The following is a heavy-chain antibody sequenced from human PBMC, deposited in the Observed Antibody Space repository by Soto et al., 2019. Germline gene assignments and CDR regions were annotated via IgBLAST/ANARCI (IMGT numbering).Heavy chain of an antibody. CDR2: ISYSGST. J-gene: IGHJ4*02. V-gene: IGHV4-30-4*01. D-gene: IGHD3-22*01. CDR1: GGSISSGDYY. Sequence: PSETLSLTCTVSGGSISSGDYYWSWIRQPPGKGLEWIGHISYSGSTYYNPSLKSRVTTSIDTPKNQFSLKLSSVTAADTAVYYCARDGGSGSEGLGYWGQGTLVTVSS. CDR3: ARDGGSGSEGLGY.